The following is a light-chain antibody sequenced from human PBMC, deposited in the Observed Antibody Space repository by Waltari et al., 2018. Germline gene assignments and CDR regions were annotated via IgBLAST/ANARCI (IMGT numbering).Light chain of an antibody. CDR2: GVS. J-gene: IGKJ2*01. Sequence: CRAGTGIRNSLAWYQQQPGEAPKLLLYGVSRSESGVAPRFSGSGSGTDYTRTISSRRPGDFATYGCRQYYFAPYPSGEGTKLDIK. V-gene: IGKV1-NL1*01. CDR3: RQYYFAPYP. CDR1: TGIRNS.